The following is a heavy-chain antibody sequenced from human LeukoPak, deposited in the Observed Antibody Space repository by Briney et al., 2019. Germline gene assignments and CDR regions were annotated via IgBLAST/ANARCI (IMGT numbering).Heavy chain of an antibody. CDR3: ARARGYYGSGTYIVSEYYFDY. CDR2: IYYSGST. V-gene: IGHV4-59*01. D-gene: IGHD3-10*01. CDR1: GGSISSYY. J-gene: IGHJ4*02. Sequence: SETLSLTCTVSGGSISSYYWSWIRQPPGEGLEWIGYIYYSGSTNYNPSLKSRLTISVDTSKNQFSLKLSSVTAADTAVYYCARARGYYGSGTYIVSEYYFDYWGQGTLVTVSS.